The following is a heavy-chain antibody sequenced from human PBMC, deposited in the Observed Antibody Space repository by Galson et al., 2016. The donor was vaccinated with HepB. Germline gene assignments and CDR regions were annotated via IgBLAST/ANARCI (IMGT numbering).Heavy chain of an antibody. D-gene: IGHD2-15*01. CDR3: ARVVVAATRWFDP. J-gene: IGHJ5*02. CDR1: GVSIGSGSYY. Sequence: TLSLTCTVSGVSIGSGSYYWSWIRQHPGKGLEWIGYIYYTGSTDYNAPLKSRVTISVDTSKNHFSLKLSSVTAADTAVYYCARVVVAATRWFDPWGRGTLVTVSS. CDR2: IYYTGST. V-gene: IGHV4-31*03.